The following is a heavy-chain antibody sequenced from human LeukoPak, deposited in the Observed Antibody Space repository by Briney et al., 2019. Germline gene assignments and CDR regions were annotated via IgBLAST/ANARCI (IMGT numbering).Heavy chain of an antibody. CDR1: GFTLSNAC. J-gene: IGHJ4*02. Sequence: PGGSLRLSCAASGFTLSNACMSWVRQAPGKGLECVGHIKGKTDGGTTDYAAPVQGRFTISRDDSKNTLFLQMNSLKTEDTAVYYCTTGTWIQLWLADYWGQGTLATVSS. CDR2: IKGKTDGGTT. V-gene: IGHV3-15*01. CDR3: TTGTWIQLWLADY. D-gene: IGHD5-18*01.